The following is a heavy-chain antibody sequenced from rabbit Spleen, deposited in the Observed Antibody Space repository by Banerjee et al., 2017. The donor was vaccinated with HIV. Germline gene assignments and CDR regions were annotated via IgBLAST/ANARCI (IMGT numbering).Heavy chain of an antibody. CDR3: ARDSSSSFSSYGMDL. J-gene: IGHJ6*01. Sequence: QSLEESGGDLVKPGASLTLTCTASGFSLSTSDYMCWVRQAPGKGLEWIACIDSGSSGFTYFASWAKGRFTISKTSSTTVTLQMTSLTAADTATYFCARDSSSSFSSYGMDLWGPGTLVTVS. CDR2: IDSGSSGFT. V-gene: IGHV1S40*01. CDR1: GFSLSTSDY. D-gene: IGHD1-1*01.